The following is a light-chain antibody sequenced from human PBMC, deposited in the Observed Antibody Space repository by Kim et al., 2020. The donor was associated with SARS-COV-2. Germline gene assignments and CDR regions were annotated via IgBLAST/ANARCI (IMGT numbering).Light chain of an antibody. CDR2: AAS. CDR1: QGISNV. Sequence: ASVGDRVTITCRASQGISNVLAWYQQKPGKVPKLLIYAASTLQSGVPSRFSGGGSGTDFTLTISSLQPEDVATYYCQKYDSALWTFGQGTKVDIK. CDR3: QKYDSALWT. V-gene: IGKV1-27*01. J-gene: IGKJ1*01.